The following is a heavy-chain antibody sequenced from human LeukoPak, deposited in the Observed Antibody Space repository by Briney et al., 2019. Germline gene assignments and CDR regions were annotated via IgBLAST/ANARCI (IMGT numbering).Heavy chain of an antibody. D-gene: IGHD3-22*01. CDR3: ARVSYYDSSDHLGSARVPMDV. J-gene: IGHJ6*02. V-gene: IGHV1-18*01. CDR1: GYTFTSYG. Sequence: GASVKVSCKASGYTFTSYGISWVRQAPGQGLEWMGWISAYNGNTNYAQKLQGRVTMTTDTPTNTAYMELRSLRSDDTAVYYCARVSYYDSSDHLGSARVPMDVWGQGTTVTVSS. CDR2: ISAYNGNT.